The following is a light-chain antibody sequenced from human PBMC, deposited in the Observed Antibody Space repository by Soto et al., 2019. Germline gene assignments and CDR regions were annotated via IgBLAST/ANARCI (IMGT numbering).Light chain of an antibody. CDR2: DVS. V-gene: IGKV1-13*02. J-gene: IGKJ4*01. CDR3: QQFRSSLT. Sequence: AIQLTQSPSSLSASVGDRVTITCRASQDIKSALAWYQQKPGKGPKLLIFDVSTLETGVPSRFSGSGSGADFTLTISSLQPEDCATYSCQQFRSSLTFGGGTKVEIK. CDR1: QDIKSA.